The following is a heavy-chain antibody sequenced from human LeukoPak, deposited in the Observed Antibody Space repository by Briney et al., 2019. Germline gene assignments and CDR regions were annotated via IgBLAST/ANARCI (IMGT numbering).Heavy chain of an antibody. CDR3: ATLGGYCSGGSCYTNDY. Sequence: GGSLGLSCAASGFTFNTYGMHWVRQAPGKGLEWVAFIRYDESNKYYAESVEGRFTISRDDSKNTVYLQMNSLRAEDTAVYYCATLGGYCSGGSCYTNDYWGQGTLVTVSS. D-gene: IGHD2-15*01. J-gene: IGHJ4*02. CDR1: GFTFNTYG. CDR2: IRYDESNK. V-gene: IGHV3-30*02.